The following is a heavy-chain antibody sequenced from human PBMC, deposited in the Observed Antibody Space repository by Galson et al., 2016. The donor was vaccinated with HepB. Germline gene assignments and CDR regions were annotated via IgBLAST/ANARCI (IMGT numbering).Heavy chain of an antibody. CDR1: GGSISPFF. CDR2: IYYSGTT. CDR3: ARSYGGYAFDI. J-gene: IGHJ4*02. V-gene: IGHV4-59*01. Sequence: SETLSLTCTVSGGSISPFFWSWIRQPPGKGLEWIAYIYYSGTTNYNPSLNSRVTISLDTSKSQFSLKVTSVTAADTAGYYCARSYGGYAFDIWGQGTLVTVSS. D-gene: IGHD4-17*01.